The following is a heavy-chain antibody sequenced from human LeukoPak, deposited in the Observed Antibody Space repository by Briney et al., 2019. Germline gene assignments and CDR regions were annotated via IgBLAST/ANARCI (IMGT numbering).Heavy chain of an antibody. Sequence: EASVKVSCKASGYTFNNYGITWVRQAPGQGLEWMGWISTYNGNTNYAQKLQGRVTMTTDTSTSTAYMELRSLRPDDTAVYYCARDQLSRGVWFDPWGQGTLVTVSS. CDR2: ISTYNGNT. V-gene: IGHV1-18*01. D-gene: IGHD1-1*01. CDR1: GYTFNNYG. CDR3: ARDQLSRGVWFDP. J-gene: IGHJ5*02.